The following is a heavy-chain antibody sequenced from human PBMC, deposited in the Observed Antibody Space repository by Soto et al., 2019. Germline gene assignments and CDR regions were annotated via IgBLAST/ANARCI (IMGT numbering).Heavy chain of an antibody. Sequence: QVQLQQWGAGLLKPSETLSLNCAVTGGYLSGYYWSWNRQPPGKGLEWIGEVKDGGHTNYSPSLRSRVTISSDTSNNQFSLRLNSVTAADTGVYYCARGQEGVVATHWDQGSLVTVSS. V-gene: IGHV4-34*01. D-gene: IGHD5-12*01. J-gene: IGHJ4*02. CDR2: VKDGGHT. CDR1: GGYLSGYY. CDR3: ARGQEGVVATH.